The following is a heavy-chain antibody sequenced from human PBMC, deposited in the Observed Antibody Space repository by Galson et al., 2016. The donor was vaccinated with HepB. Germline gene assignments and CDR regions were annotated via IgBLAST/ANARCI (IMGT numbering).Heavy chain of an antibody. D-gene: IGHD3-3*01. CDR1: GFLFRGYG. Sequence: SLRLSCAGSGFLFRGYGMHWVRQAPGKGLEWVAADSMDGRRKFYSDSVRGRFTISRDNSNNMLFLQMDSLRAEDTAIYYCARHYDFWSGSLDPWGQGTLVIVSS. CDR2: DSMDGRRK. CDR3: ARHYDFWSGSLDP. J-gene: IGHJ5*02. V-gene: IGHV3-30*03.